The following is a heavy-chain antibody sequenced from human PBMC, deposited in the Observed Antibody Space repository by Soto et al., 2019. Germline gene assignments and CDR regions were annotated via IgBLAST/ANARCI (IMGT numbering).Heavy chain of an antibody. CDR1: GGSISSYY. J-gene: IGHJ6*02. Sequence: QVQLQESGPGLVKPSETLSLTCTVSGGSISSYYWSWIRQPPGKGLEWIGYIYYSGSTNYNPSLKRRVTISVDTSKNQFSLKLSSVTAADTAVYYCALYSGSYYYYGMDVWGQGTTVTVSS. CDR3: ALYSGSYYYYGMDV. D-gene: IGHD1-26*01. V-gene: IGHV4-59*01. CDR2: IYYSGST.